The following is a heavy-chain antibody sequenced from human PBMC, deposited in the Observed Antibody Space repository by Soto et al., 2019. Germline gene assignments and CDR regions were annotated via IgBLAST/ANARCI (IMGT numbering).Heavy chain of an antibody. J-gene: IGHJ4*02. CDR2: IYYSGNT. Sequence: SETLSLTCTVSGGSLGISSYYWGWIRQSPGKGLEWIGNIYYSGNTFYNPSLKSRVTISVDTSKNQFYLHLSSVTAADTAIFYCASIAAPGTTHFDFWGQGTLVTVSS. CDR3: ASIAAPGTTHFDF. D-gene: IGHD6-13*01. CDR1: GGSLGISSYY. V-gene: IGHV4-39*01.